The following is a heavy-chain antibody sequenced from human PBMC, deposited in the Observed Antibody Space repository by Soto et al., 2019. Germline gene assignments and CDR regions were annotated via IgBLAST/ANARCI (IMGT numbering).Heavy chain of an antibody. CDR3: PGQTFTIAAASYGRSNWFDA. CDR1: GGSITSSSHF. D-gene: IGHD6-25*01. J-gene: IGHJ5*02. V-gene: IGHV4-39*01. CDR2: IYFTGNT. Sequence: SETLSLTCSASGGSITSSSHFWGWVRQPPGKGLERNGTIYFTGNTYYTPSLKSRLTMSIDTSTNEFSLRLNSVTAADTVVHYSPGQTFTIAAASYGRSNWFDAWGPGTLVTVS.